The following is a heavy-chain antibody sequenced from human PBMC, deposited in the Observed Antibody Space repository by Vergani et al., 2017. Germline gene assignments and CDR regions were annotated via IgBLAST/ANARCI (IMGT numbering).Heavy chain of an antibody. CDR2: IYYSGST. CDR3: ARARRGYSYGLIWFDP. D-gene: IGHD5-18*01. J-gene: IGHJ5*02. CDR1: GGSFSGYY. Sequence: QVQLQQWGAGLLKPSETLSLTCAVYGGSFSGYYWSWIRQHPGKGLEWIGYIYYSGSTYYNPSLKSRVTISVDTSKNQFSLKLSSVTAADTAVYYCARARRGYSYGLIWFDPWGQGTLVTVSS. V-gene: IGHV4-34*01.